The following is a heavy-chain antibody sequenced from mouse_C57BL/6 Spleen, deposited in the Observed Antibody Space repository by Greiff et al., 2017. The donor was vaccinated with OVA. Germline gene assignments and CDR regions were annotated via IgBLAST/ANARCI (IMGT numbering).Heavy chain of an antibody. CDR1: GFSLTSYG. V-gene: IGHV2-2*01. J-gene: IGHJ4*01. CDR2: IWSGGST. Sequence: QVQLQQSGPGLVQPSQSLSITCTVSGFSLTSYGVHWVRQSPGKGLEWLGVIWSGGSTDYNAAFISRLSISKDNSKSQVFFKMNSLQADDTAIYYCASHYYGSSYGGAMDYWGQGTSVTVSS. CDR3: ASHYYGSSYGGAMDY. D-gene: IGHD1-1*01.